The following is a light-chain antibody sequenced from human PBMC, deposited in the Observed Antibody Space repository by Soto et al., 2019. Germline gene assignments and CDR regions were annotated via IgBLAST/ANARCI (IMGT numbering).Light chain of an antibody. J-gene: IGLJ1*01. CDR1: SSDVGAYKY. V-gene: IGLV2-14*01. Sequence: QSALTQPASVSGYPGQSITISCTGTSSDVGAYKYVSWYQHHPGKAPRLIIYEVRNRPSGVSNRFSGSKSGHTASLTISGLQAEDEADYYCNSYTSTSTYVFGTGTKVTVL. CDR2: EVR. CDR3: NSYTSTSTYV.